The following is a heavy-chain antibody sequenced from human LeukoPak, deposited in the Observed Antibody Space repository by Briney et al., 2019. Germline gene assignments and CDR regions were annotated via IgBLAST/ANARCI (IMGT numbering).Heavy chain of an antibody. CDR1: GGSISSGSYY. CDR3: ARGYYDFWSGYSNTNLFDP. V-gene: IGHV4-61*02. D-gene: IGHD3-3*01. CDR2: IYTSGST. J-gene: IGHJ5*02. Sequence: SETLSLTCTVSGGSISSGSYYWSWIRQPAGKGLEWIGRIYTSGSTNYNPSLKSRVTISVDTSKNQFSLKLSSVTAADTAVYYCARGYYDFWSGYSNTNLFDPWGQGTLVTVSS.